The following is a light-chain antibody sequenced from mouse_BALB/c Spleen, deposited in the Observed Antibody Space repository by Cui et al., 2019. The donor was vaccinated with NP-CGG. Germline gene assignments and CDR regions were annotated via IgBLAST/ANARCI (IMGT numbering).Light chain of an antibody. V-gene: IGLV1*01. CDR2: GTN. J-gene: IGLJ1*01. Sequence: QAVLPQESALTTSPGETATLTFRSSTGAVTTSNYANWVQEKPDHLFTGLIGGTNNRAPGVPARFSGSLIGDKAALTITGAQTEDEAIYFCALWYSNHWVFGGGTKLTVL. CDR3: ALWYSNHWV. CDR1: TGAVTTSNY.